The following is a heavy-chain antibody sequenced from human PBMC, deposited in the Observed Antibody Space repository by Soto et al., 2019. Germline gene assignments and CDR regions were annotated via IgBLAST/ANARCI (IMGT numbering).Heavy chain of an antibody. V-gene: IGHV4-4*02. CDR3: ATGSPYYYGSGGMWDS. CDR2: IHHSGAT. CDR1: GGSMSSPNW. D-gene: IGHD3-10*01. Sequence: QVRVQESSPGLVKPSGTLSLTCLVSGGSMSSPNWWTWVRQAPVKGMEWIAEIHHSGATNYSPSLKSRAVISIDKSNNQFSLQLTSVTAADTAVYYCATGSPYYYGSGGMWDSWGRGALVTVSS. J-gene: IGHJ4*03.